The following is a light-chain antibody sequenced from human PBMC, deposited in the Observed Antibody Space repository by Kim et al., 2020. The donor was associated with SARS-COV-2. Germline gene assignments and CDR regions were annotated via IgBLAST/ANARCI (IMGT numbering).Light chain of an antibody. CDR1: SLRTYY. Sequence: VALGQTVRITCQEDSLRTYYATWYQQKPGQAPMVVIYGKNNRPSGIPDQFSGSSSGNTASLTITGTQAGDEADYYCNSRDSNDNVVFGGGTQLTVL. J-gene: IGLJ2*01. CDR2: GKN. CDR3: NSRDSNDNVV. V-gene: IGLV3-19*01.